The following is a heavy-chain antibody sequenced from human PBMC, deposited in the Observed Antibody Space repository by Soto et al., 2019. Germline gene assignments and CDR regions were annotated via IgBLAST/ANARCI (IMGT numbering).Heavy chain of an antibody. V-gene: IGHV3-23*01. CDR1: RFTFGGYA. CDR3: AKAARDCGGDCYSSYFDS. D-gene: IGHD2-21*02. Sequence: GGSLRLSCSASRFTFGGYAMSWVRQAPGKGLEWVSGITGNAANTVYADSVKGRFTISRDNSKNALYLQLNSLRAEDTAVYFCAKAARDCGGDCYSSYFDSWGQGALVTVSS. CDR2: ITGNAANT. J-gene: IGHJ4*02.